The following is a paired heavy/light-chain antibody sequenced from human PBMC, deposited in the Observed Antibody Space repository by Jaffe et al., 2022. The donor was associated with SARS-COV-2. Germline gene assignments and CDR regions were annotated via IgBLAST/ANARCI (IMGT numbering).Heavy chain of an antibody. CDR1: GFTFSNYA. J-gene: IGHJ4*02. CDR2: ISYDGSNK. D-gene: IGHD3-22*01. CDR3: ARGAYHYDTFGPHY. Sequence: QVQLVESGGGVVQPGRSLRLSCAASGFTFSNYAVHWVRQAPGKGLEWVAVISYDGSNKYYADSVKGRFTISRDNSKNTLYLQMISLRAEDTAIYYCARGAYHYDTFGPHYWGQGTLVTVSS. V-gene: IGHV3-30*04.
Light chain of an antibody. CDR1: QDITNY. CDR3: QQYDSFPYT. CDR2: HAS. Sequence: DIQMTQSPSSVSASVGDRVTITCQASQDITNYLNWYQQKPGKAPKLLIYHASTLDTGVPSRFRGSGSGTDFTFTISSLQPEDIATYYCQQYDSFPYTFGQGTKLEIK. V-gene: IGKV1-33*01. J-gene: IGKJ2*01.